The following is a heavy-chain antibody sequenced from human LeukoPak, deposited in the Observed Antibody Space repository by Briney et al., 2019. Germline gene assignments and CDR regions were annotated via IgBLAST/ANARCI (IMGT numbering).Heavy chain of an antibody. CDR3: ARGLDGSGSYYDSPLDN. CDR1: GFTFSSYW. J-gene: IGHJ4*02. Sequence: GGSLRLSCAVSGFTFSSYWMHWVRQAPGKGLVWVSRIDRDVTSRRYAESVKGRFTISRDNAKNTLSLQMNSLRAEDTAVYYCARGLDGSGSYYDSPLDNWGQGTLVTVSS. D-gene: IGHD3-10*01. V-gene: IGHV3-74*01. CDR2: IDRDVTSR.